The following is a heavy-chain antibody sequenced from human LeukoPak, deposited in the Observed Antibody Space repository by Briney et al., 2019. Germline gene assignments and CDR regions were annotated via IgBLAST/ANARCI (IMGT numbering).Heavy chain of an antibody. CDR3: GGSGGERWLGNWFDP. V-gene: IGHV4-30-2*01. CDR2: IYHSGST. D-gene: IGHD6-19*01. J-gene: IGHJ5*02. CDR1: GGSISSGGYY. Sequence: SETLSLTCTVSGGSISSGGYYWSWIRQPPGKGLEWIGYIYHSGSTYYNPSLKSRVTISVDRSKNQFSLKLSSVTAADTAVYYCGGSGGERWLGNWFDPWGQGTLVTVSS.